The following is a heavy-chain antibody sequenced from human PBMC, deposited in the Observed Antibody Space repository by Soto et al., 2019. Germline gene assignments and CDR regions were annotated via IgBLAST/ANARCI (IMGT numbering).Heavy chain of an antibody. V-gene: IGHV4-30-4*01. J-gene: IGHJ6*02. CDR2: IYYSGST. CDR1: GGSISSGDYY. D-gene: IGHD6-13*01. CDR3: ASGEIAAAGTRWLVPYYYYGMDV. Sequence: LSLTCTVSGGSISSGDYYWSWIRQPPGKGLEWIGYIYYSGSTYYNPSLKSRVTISVDTSKNQFSLKLSSVTAADTAVYYCASGEIAAAGTRWLVPYYYYGMDVWGQGTTVTVSS.